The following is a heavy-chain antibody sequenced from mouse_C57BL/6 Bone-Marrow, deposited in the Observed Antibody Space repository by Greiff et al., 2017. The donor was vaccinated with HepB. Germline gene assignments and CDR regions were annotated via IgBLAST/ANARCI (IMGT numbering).Heavy chain of an antibody. CDR3: ARHYGSSYVTFHWYFDV. Sequence: QVQLKESGPGLVQPSQSLSITCTVSGFSLTSYGVHWVRQSPGKGLEWLGVIWSGGSTDYNAAFISRLSISKDNSKSQVFFKMNSLQADDTAIYYCARHYGSSYVTFHWYFDVWGTGTTVTVSS. D-gene: IGHD1-1*01. V-gene: IGHV2-2*01. J-gene: IGHJ1*03. CDR1: GFSLTSYG. CDR2: IWSGGST.